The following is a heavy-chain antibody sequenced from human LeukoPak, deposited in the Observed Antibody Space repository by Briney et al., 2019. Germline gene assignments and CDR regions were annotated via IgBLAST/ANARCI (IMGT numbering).Heavy chain of an antibody. CDR1: GFTFSSYA. CDR3: AKYFYDSSTYSFDY. Sequence: GGSLRLSCAASGFTFSSYAMSWVRQAPGKGLEWVSSIGSGGTTYYADSVKGRFTISRDNSKNTLFLQTNSLRAEDTAVYYCAKYFYDSSTYSFDYWGQGTLVTVSS. D-gene: IGHD3-22*01. CDR2: IGSGGTT. J-gene: IGHJ4*02. V-gene: IGHV3-23*01.